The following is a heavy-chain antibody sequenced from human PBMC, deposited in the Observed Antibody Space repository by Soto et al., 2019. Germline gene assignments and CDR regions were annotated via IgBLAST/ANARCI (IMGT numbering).Heavy chain of an antibody. V-gene: IGHV3-30-3*01. J-gene: IGHJ6*02. D-gene: IGHD4-4*01. Sequence: PGASLRLSCVAFGVAFSSYAMHRVRTAPGKVLEWVAVISYDGSNKYYADSVKGRFTISRDNSKNTLYLQMNSLRAEDTAVYYCASFTVTYANYYYYGMDVWGQGTTVTVSS. CDR2: ISYDGSNK. CDR1: GVAFSSYA. CDR3: ASFTVTYANYYYYGMDV.